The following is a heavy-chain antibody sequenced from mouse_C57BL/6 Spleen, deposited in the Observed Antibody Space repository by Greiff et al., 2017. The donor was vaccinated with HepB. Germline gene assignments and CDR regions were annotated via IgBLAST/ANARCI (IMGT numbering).Heavy chain of an antibody. V-gene: IGHV1-15*01. CDR3: TEEYDYMDY. J-gene: IGHJ2*01. D-gene: IGHD2-4*01. CDR1: GYTFTDYE. Sequence: QVQLQQSGAELVRPGASVTLSCKASGYTFTDYEMHWVKQTPVHGLEWIGAIDPETGGTAYNQKFKGKAILTADKSSSTAYMALRSLTSEDSAVYYCTEEYDYMDYWGQGTTLTVSS. CDR2: IDPETGGT.